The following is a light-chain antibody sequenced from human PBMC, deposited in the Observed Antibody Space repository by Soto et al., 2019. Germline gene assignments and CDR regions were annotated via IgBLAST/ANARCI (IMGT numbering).Light chain of an antibody. V-gene: IGKV3-20*01. J-gene: IGKJ1*01. Sequence: EIVMTQSPATLSVSPGESATLSCRASQSVSSNYLAWYQQKPGQAPRLLIYGASSRATGIPDRFSGSGSGTDFTLTISRLAPEDFAVYYCQQYGSSPETFGQGTKVDIK. CDR1: QSVSSNY. CDR2: GAS. CDR3: QQYGSSPET.